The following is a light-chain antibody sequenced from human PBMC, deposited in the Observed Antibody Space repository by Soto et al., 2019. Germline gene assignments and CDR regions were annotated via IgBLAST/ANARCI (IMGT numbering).Light chain of an antibody. CDR1: QSISSW. CDR2: DAS. V-gene: IGKV1-5*01. J-gene: IGKJ1*01. CDR3: QQYNSYST. Sequence: DNQMSQSPSTLSAYVGDRVTITCRASQSISSWLAWYQQKPGKAPKLLIYDASSLESGVPSRFSGSGSGTEFTLTISSLQPDDFATYYCQQYNSYSTFGQGTKVDIK.